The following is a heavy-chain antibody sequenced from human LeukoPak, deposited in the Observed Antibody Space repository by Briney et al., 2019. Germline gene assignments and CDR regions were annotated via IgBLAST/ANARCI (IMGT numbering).Heavy chain of an antibody. J-gene: IGHJ4*02. CDR3: ARPQSSSGYYWPFDD. CDR1: GFTVSRNY. Sequence: GSLRLSCAASGFTVSRNYMTWVRQAPGKGLEWVSVIYSNNSTYYADSVKGRFTISRDNSKNTLYLQMNSLRAEDTAVYYCARPQSSSGYYWPFDDWGQGTLVTVSS. V-gene: IGHV3-53*01. D-gene: IGHD3-22*01. CDR2: IYSNNST.